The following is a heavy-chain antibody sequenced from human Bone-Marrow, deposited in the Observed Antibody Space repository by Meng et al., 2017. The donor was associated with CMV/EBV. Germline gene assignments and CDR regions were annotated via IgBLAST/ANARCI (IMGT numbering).Heavy chain of an antibody. CDR1: GFTFSSYE. V-gene: IGHV3-21*01. J-gene: IGHJ6*02. CDR2: ISSSSSYI. D-gene: IGHD6-6*01. Sequence: GESLKISCAASGFTFSSYEMNWVRQAPGKGLEWVSSISSSSSYIYYADSVKGRFTISRDNAKNSLYLQMNSLRAEDTAVYYCARSGIAARPQYYYGMDVWGQGTTVTVSS. CDR3: ARSGIAARPQYYYGMDV.